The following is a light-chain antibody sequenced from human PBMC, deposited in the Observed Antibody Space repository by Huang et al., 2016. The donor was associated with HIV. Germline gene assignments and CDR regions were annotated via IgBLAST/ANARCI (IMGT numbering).Light chain of an antibody. J-gene: IGKJ1*01. CDR2: GAS. CDR3: QQYYSLPQT. CDR1: QRLFYSSNRRNY. Sequence: DIVMTPSPDSLAVSLGAVATIKCRSSQRLFYSSNRRNYVVWFQQKPGQAPGLLIYGASDRESGVPDRFTGSGSGTDFTLTIGSLETEDAAVYYCQQYYSLPQTFGRGTKVEIK. V-gene: IGKV4-1*01.